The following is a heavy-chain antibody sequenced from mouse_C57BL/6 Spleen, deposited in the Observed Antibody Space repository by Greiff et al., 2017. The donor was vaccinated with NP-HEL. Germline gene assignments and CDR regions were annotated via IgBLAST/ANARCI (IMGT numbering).Heavy chain of an antibody. CDR2: IYPRSGNT. CDR3: ARRSVDSSGPPFDY. Sequence: QVQLQQSGAELARPGASVKLSCKASGYTFTSYGISWVKQRTGQGLEWIGEIYPRSGNTYYNEKFKGKATLTADKSSSTAYMELRSLTSEDSAVYFCARRSVDSSGPPFDYWGQGTTLTVSS. V-gene: IGHV1-81*01. J-gene: IGHJ2*01. D-gene: IGHD3-2*02. CDR1: GYTFTSYG.